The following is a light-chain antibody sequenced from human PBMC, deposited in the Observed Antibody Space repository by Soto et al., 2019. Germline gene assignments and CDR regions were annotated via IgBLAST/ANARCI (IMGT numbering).Light chain of an antibody. V-gene: IGKV4-1*01. CDR2: WAS. CDR3: QQYYSTPGWT. Sequence: DIVMTQSPDSLAVSLGERTTITCKSSQIVLHSSNNKNYLAWYQQKPGQPPKLLIYWASTRESGVPDRCSGSGSGTDFPLTITSLQAEDVAVYYCQQYYSTPGWTFGQGTKVEIK. CDR1: QIVLHSSNNKNY. J-gene: IGKJ1*01.